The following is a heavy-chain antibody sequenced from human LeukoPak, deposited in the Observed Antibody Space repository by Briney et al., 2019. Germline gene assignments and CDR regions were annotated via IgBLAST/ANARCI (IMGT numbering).Heavy chain of an antibody. CDR1: GFTFSNAW. V-gene: IGHV3-15*01. J-gene: IGHJ6*02. D-gene: IGHD3-10*01. CDR3: TTADYYGSGSYSSVDV. Sequence: GGSLRLSCAASGFTFSNAWMSWVRQAPGKGLEWVGRIKSKTDGGTTDYAAPVKGRFTISRDDSKNTLYLQMNSLKTEDTAVYYCTTADYYGSGSYSSVDVWGQGTTVTVSS. CDR2: IKSKTDGGTT.